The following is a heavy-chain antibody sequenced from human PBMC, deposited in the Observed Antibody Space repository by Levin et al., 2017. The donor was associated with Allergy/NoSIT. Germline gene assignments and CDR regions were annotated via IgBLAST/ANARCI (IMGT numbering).Heavy chain of an antibody. D-gene: IGHD3-10*01. CDR2: INHSGST. Sequence: SETLSLTCAVYGGSFSGYYWSWIRQPPGKGLEWIGEINHSGSTNYNPSLKSRVTISVDTSKNQFSLKLSSVTAADTAVYYCARARPDLLWFGELASNYYYMDVWGKGTTVTVSS. V-gene: IGHV4-34*01. J-gene: IGHJ6*03. CDR1: GGSFSGYY. CDR3: ARARPDLLWFGELASNYYYMDV.